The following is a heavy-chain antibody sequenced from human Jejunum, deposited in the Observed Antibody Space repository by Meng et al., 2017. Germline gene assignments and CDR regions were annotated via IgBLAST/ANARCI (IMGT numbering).Heavy chain of an antibody. D-gene: IGHD2-21*02. CDR1: GYTFTGYY. Sequence: ASVKVSCKASGYTFTGYYMHWVRQAPGQGLESMGWINPNNGDTKYVKKFQGRVTMTRDTSISTAYMELSGLTSDDTAVYYCARATRVTGNTKDAYDIWGQGKMV. CDR3: ARATRVTGNTKDAYDI. CDR2: INPNNGDT. V-gene: IGHV1-2*02. J-gene: IGHJ3*02.